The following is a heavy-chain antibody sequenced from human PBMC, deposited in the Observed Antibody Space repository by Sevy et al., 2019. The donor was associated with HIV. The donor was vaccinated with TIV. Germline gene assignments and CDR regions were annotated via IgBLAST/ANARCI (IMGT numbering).Heavy chain of an antibody. CDR2: TYYRSKWYN. CDR1: GDSVSSNSAA. Sequence: SQTLSLTCAISGDSVSSNSAAWNWIRQSPSRGLEWLGRTYYRSKWYNDYAVSVKSRITINPDTSKNQFSLQLNSATPXNTAVYYCARGAGSSPLYYYYGMDVWGQGTTVTVSS. J-gene: IGHJ6*02. V-gene: IGHV6-1*01. CDR3: ARGAGSSPLYYYYGMDV. D-gene: IGHD6-6*01.